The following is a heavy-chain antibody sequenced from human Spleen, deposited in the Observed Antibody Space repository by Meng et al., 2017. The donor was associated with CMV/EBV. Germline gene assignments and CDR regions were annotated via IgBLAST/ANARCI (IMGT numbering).Heavy chain of an antibody. CDR2: IGGRGGST. V-gene: IGHV3-23*01. CDR1: GFTFGTYA. Sequence: GESLKISCAASGFTFGTYAMNWVRQAPGKGLEWVASIGGRGGSTYYADSVKGRFSISRDNSRNSMYLQMNSLRVEDTAVYYCARDLEVGRYFDQATSFDYWGQGMLVTVSS. CDR3: ARDLEVGRYFDQATSFDY. D-gene: IGHD3-9*01. J-gene: IGHJ4*02.